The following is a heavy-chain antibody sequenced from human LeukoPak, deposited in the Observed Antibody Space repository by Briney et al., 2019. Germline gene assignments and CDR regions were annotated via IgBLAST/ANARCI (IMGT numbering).Heavy chain of an antibody. Sequence: ASVKVSCKASGYTYTSYGMDSVRQATGQGLDWMGWINTNTGNPTYAQGFTGRFVFSLDTSVSTAYLQISSLKAEDTAVYYCARGGMAATVTTTTVDPWGQGTLVTVSS. V-gene: IGHV7-4-1*02. CDR3: ARGGMAATVTTTTVDP. CDR2: INTNTGNP. CDR1: GYTYTSYG. D-gene: IGHD4-11*01. J-gene: IGHJ5*02.